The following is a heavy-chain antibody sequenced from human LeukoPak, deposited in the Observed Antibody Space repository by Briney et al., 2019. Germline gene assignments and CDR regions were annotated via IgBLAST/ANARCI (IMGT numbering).Heavy chain of an antibody. V-gene: IGHV4-39*07. Sequence: PSETLSLTCTVSGGSISSSSYYWGWIRQPPGKGLEWIGSIYYSGSTYYNPSLKSRVTISVDTSKNQFSLKLSSVTAADTAVYYCARQRAWETREIGAFDIWGQGTMVTVSS. D-gene: IGHD1-26*01. J-gene: IGHJ3*02. CDR1: GGSISSSSYY. CDR2: IYYSGST. CDR3: ARQRAWETREIGAFDI.